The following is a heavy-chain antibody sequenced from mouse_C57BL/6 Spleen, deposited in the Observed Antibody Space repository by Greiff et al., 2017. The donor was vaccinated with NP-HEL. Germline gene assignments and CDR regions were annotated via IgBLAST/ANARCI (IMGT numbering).Heavy chain of an antibody. CDR3: ANYYYGSSYVDY. J-gene: IGHJ2*01. D-gene: IGHD1-1*01. CDR2: IDPANGNT. V-gene: IGHV14-3*01. Sequence: VQLQQSVAELVRPGASVKLSCTASGFTIKNTYMHWVKQRPEQGLEWIGRIDPANGNTKYAPKFQGKATITADTSSNTAYLQLSSLTSEDTAIYYCANYYYGSSYVDYWGQGTTLTVSS. CDR1: GFTIKNTY.